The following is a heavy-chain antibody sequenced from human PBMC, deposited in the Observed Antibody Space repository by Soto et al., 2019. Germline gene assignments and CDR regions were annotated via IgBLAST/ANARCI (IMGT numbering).Heavy chain of an antibody. CDR1: GGSISSYY. D-gene: IGHD2-15*01. J-gene: IGHJ3*02. CDR2: IYYSGST. CDR3: ARVVAAYIARNRGAFDI. Sequence: QVQLQESGPGLVKPSETLSLTCTVSGGSISSYYWRWIRQPPGKGLEWIGYIYYSGSTNYNPSLKRRVPISVDTSKNQFSLKLSSVTAADTGVYYCARVVAAYIARNRGAFDIWGQGTMVTVSS. V-gene: IGHV4-59*01.